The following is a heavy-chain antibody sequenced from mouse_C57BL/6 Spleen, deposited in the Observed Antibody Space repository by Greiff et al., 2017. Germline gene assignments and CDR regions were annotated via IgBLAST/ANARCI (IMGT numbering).Heavy chain of an antibody. CDR2: IAPNSGGT. CDR1: GYTFTSYW. J-gene: IGHJ4*01. CDR3: ARRAYGKDYAMDY. D-gene: IGHD2-1*01. V-gene: IGHV1-72*01. Sequence: VQLQQPGAELVKPGASVKLSCKASGYTFTSYWMHWVKQRPGRGLEWIGRIAPNSGGTKYNEKFKSKATLTVDKPSSTAYMQLSSRTSEDSAVYYCARRAYGKDYAMDYWGQGTSVTVSS.